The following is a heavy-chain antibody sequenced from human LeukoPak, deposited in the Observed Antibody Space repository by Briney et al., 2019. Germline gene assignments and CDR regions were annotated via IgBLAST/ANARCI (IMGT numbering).Heavy chain of an antibody. CDR2: IYPGDSDT. CDR1: GYSFTSYW. V-gene: IGHV5-51*01. J-gene: IGHJ5*02. D-gene: IGHD3-16*01. CDR3: VRNPSKSYLGWFDP. Sequence: GESLRISCKGSGYSFTSYWIGWVRQMPGKGLEWMGIIYPGDSDTRYSPSFQGQVTISADKSISTAYLQWSSLKASDTAMYYCVRNPSKSYLGWFDPWGQGTLVTVSS.